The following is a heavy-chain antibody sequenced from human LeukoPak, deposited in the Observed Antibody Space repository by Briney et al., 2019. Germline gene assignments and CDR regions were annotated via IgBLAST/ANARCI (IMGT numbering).Heavy chain of an antibody. V-gene: IGHV3-23*01. CDR2: ISGSGGST. D-gene: IGHD3-9*01. J-gene: IGHJ4*02. CDR1: GFTFSSYG. CDR3: AKGRYFDWLFPFDY. Sequence: GGSLRLSCAASGFTFSSYGMTWVRQAPGKGLEWVSAISGSGGSTYYADSVKGRFTISRDNSKNTLYLQMNSLRAEDTAVYYCAKGRYFDWLFPFDYWGQGTLVTVSS.